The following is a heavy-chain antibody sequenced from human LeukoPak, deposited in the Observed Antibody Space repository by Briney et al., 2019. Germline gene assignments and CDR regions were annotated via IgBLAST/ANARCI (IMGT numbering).Heavy chain of an antibody. V-gene: IGHV3-23*01. D-gene: IGHD6-25*01. CDR3: AKHLGWGPSGSNWFDP. CDR1: GFTFSSYA. J-gene: IGHJ5*02. CDR2: ISASGSST. Sequence: AGGSLRLSCAASGFTFSSYAMSWVRQAPGKGLEWVSGISASGSSTYYADSVEGRFTISRDNSKNTLYLQMNSLRAEDTAVYYCAKHLGWGPSGSNWFDPWGQGTLVTVSS.